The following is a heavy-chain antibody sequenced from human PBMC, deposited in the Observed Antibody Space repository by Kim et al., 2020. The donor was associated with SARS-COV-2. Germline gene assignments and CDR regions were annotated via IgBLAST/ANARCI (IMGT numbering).Heavy chain of an antibody. Sequence: ASVKVSCKVSGYTLTELSMHWVRQAPGKGLEWMGGFDPEDGETIYAQKFQGRVTMTEDTSTDTAYMELSSLRSEDTAVYYCATGPGYCSSTSCGWFDPWGQGTLVPVSS. CDR3: ATGPGYCSSTSCGWFDP. J-gene: IGHJ5*02. CDR2: FDPEDGET. CDR1: GYTLTELS. V-gene: IGHV1-24*01. D-gene: IGHD2-2*03.